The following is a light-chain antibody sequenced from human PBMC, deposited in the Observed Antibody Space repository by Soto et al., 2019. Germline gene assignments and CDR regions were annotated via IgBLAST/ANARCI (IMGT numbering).Light chain of an antibody. Sequence: EILLSQSRATLXXXPXXXATXXXAXSQSVSNYLAWYQQKPGQAPRLLIYDASNRATDIPARFSGSGSGTDFTLTISSLEPEDFAVYYCQQRSNWPPFTFGQGTRLEIK. CDR1: QSVSNY. J-gene: IGKJ5*01. V-gene: IGKV3-11*01. CDR2: DAS. CDR3: QQRSNWPPFT.